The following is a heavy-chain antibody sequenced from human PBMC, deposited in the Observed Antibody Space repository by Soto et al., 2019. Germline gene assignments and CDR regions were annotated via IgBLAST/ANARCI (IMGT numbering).Heavy chain of an antibody. V-gene: IGHV1-18*01. CDR1: GYTFTSYG. D-gene: IGHD3-22*01. CDR3: ARVPRYYDSRDPKGYFQH. CDR2: ISAYNGNT. Sequence: QVQLVQSGAEVKKPGASVKVSCKASGYTFTSYGISWVRQAPGQGLEWMGWISAYNGNTNYAQKLQGRATRTADPSTTTAYMEMRSLRSDDTAVYYCARVPRYYDSRDPKGYFQHWGQGTLVTVSS. J-gene: IGHJ1*01.